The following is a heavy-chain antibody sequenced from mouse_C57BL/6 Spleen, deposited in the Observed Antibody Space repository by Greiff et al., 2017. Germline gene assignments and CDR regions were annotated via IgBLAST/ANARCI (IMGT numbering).Heavy chain of an antibody. CDR1: GFSLTSYG. CDR3: AKEGGYYYFDY. J-gene: IGHJ2*01. CDR2: IWRGGST. V-gene: IGHV2-5*01. Sequence: VQLQQSGPGLVQPSQSLSITCTVSGFSLTSYGVHWVRQSPGKGLEWLGVIWRGGSTDYTAAFMSRLSITTDNSKSQVFCKMNSLQADDTDIYSCAKEGGYYYFDYWGQGTTLTVSS. D-gene: IGHD2-3*01.